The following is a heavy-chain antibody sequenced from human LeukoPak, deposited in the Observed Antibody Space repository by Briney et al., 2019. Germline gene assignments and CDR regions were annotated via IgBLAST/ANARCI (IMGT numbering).Heavy chain of an antibody. J-gene: IGHJ3*02. D-gene: IGHD3-10*01. CDR2: IYHSGST. V-gene: IGHV4-30-2*01. CDR3: AGRIAPAVAFDI. Sequence: SETLSLTCAVSGGSISSGGYSWSWIRQPPGKGLEWIGYIYHSGSTYYNPSLKSRVTISVDRSKNQFSLKLSSVTAADTAVYYCAGRIAPAVAFDIWGQGTMVTVSS. CDR1: GGSISSGGYS.